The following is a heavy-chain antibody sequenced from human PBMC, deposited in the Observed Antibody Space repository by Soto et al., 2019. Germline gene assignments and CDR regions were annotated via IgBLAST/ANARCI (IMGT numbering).Heavy chain of an antibody. D-gene: IGHD3-3*01. CDR3: ARGTGGRLDY. V-gene: IGHV3-74*01. CDR2: INEDGSGT. J-gene: IGHJ4*02. Sequence: EVQLVESGGGLVQPGGSLRLSCAASAPSFSTLWMNWVRQAPGKGLLWVSRINEDGSGTSYADSVKGRFTISRDTAKNTVFMEMNSLRAEDTAVYYCARGTGGRLDYWGQGALVTVSS. CDR1: APSFSTLW.